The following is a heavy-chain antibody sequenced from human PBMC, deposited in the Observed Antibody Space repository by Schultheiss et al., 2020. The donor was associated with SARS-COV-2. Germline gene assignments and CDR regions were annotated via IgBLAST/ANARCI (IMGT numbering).Heavy chain of an antibody. D-gene: IGHD2-21*02. CDR1: GYTFTSYG. J-gene: IGHJ5*01. Sequence: SVKVSCKASGYTFTSYGISWVRQAPGQGLEWMGGIIPIFGTANYAQKFQGRVTITADESTSTAYMELSSLRSEDTAVYYCARDLRAEVVTAFDSWGQGTLVTVSS. CDR2: IIPIFGTA. CDR3: ARDLRAEVVTAFDS. V-gene: IGHV1-69*13.